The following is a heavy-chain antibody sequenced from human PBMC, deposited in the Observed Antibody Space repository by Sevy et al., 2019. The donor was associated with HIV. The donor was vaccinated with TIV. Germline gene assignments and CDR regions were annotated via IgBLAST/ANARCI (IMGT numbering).Heavy chain of an antibody. D-gene: IGHD3-22*01. CDR1: GYTLTQLS. J-gene: IGHJ4*02. CDR3: ATTKDYYYSSGSPFDY. Sequence: ASVKVSCKVSGYTLTQLSMHWVRQAPGKGLEWMGSFDPEDGETLYAQKFQGRVTMTEDTSTDTAYMELRSLRSDDTAVDYCATTKDYYYSSGSPFDYWGQRTLVTVSS. CDR2: FDPEDGET. V-gene: IGHV1-24*01.